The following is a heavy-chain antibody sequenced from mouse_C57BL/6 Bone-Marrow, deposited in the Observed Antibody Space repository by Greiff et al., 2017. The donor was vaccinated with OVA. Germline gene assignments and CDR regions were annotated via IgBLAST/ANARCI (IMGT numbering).Heavy chain of an antibody. D-gene: IGHD3-3*01. CDR2: ISYDGSN. Sequence: EVQRVESGPGLVKPSQSLSLTCSVTGYSITSGYYWNWIRQFPGNKLEWMGYISYDGSNNYNPSLKNRISITRDTSKNQFFLKLNSVTTEDTATYYCAREGGTGVAYWGQGTLVTVSA. V-gene: IGHV3-6*01. CDR3: AREGGTGVAY. CDR1: GYSITSGYY. J-gene: IGHJ3*01.